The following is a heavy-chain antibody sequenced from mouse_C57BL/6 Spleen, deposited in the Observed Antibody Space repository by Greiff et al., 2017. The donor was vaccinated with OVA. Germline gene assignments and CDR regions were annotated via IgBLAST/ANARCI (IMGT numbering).Heavy chain of an antibody. CDR1: GYTFTDYY. J-gene: IGHJ2*01. CDR2: INPYNGGT. CDR3: AREPRNYFDY. Sequence: VQLQQSGPVLVKPGASVKMSCKASGYTFTDYYMNWVKQSHGKSLEWIGVINPYNGGTSYNQKFKGKATLTVDKSSSTAYMELNSLTSEDSAVYYCAREPRNYFDYWGQGTTLTVSS. V-gene: IGHV1-19*01.